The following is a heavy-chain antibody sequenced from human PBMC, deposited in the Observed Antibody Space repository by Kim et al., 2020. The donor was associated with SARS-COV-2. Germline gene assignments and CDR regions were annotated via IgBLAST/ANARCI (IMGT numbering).Heavy chain of an antibody. D-gene: IGHD1-26*01. Sequence: DSVKARLTLYRDNSKNTLYLQMNSLRAEDTAVYYCAKMSSGYVGATYFDYWGQGTLVTVSS. J-gene: IGHJ4*02. CDR3: AKMSSGYVGATYFDY. V-gene: IGHV3-23*01.